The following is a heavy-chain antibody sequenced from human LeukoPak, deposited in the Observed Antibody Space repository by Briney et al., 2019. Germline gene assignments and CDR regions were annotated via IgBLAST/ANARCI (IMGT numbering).Heavy chain of an antibody. V-gene: IGHV4-39*07. D-gene: IGHD6-19*01. CDR3: ARGLSGWYPFDY. CDR2: IYYSGST. Sequence: PSETLSLTCTVSGGSISSSSYYWAWIRQPPGKGLEWIGSIYYSGSTYYNPSLKSRVTISVDTSKNQFSLKLSSVTAADTAVYYCARGLSGWYPFDYWGQGTLVTVSS. CDR1: GGSISSSSYY. J-gene: IGHJ4*02.